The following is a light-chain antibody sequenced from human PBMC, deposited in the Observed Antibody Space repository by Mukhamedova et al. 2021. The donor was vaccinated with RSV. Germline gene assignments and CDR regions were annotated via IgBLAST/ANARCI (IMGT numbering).Light chain of an antibody. Sequence: WYQRRVHGKTPHLLIYNASTLESGVPSRFSGSDSGTDFTLTISCRQPEDLAPNYCKQFKDYFSTFGEGTRVK. J-gene: IGKJ4*01. V-gene: IGKV1D-13*01. CDR3: KQFKDYFST. CDR2: NAS.